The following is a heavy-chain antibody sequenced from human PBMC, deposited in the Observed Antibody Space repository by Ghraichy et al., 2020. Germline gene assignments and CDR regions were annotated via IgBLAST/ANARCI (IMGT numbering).Heavy chain of an antibody. J-gene: IGHJ6*02. Sequence: ESLNISCTVSGGSISSSSYYWGWIRQPPGKGLEWIGSIYYSGSTYYNPSLKSRVTISVDTSKNQFSLKLSSVTAADTAVYYCARQDSGYDYDYYYGMDVWGQGTTVTVSS. D-gene: IGHD5-12*01. V-gene: IGHV4-39*01. CDR1: GGSISSSSYY. CDR3: ARQDSGYDYDYYYGMDV. CDR2: IYYSGST.